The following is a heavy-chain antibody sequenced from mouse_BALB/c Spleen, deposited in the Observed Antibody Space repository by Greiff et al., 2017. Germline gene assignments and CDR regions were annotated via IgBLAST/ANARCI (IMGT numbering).Heavy chain of an antibody. D-gene: IGHD2-1*01. J-gene: IGHJ3*01. Sequence: EVQLQQSGAELVKPGASVKLSCTASGFNFNDSYMHWVKQRPEQGLEWIGRIDPATGNTKSDPKFQGKATITADTSSNPAYLQLRSLTSEDTAVEYCASGNYAAYWGQGTLVTVSA. V-gene: IGHV14-3*02. CDR1: GFNFNDSY. CDR3: ASGNYAAY. CDR2: IDPATGNT.